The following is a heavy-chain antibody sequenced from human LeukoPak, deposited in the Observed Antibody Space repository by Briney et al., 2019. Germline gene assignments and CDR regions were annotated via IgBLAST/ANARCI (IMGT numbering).Heavy chain of an antibody. Sequence: GESLKISCKGSGYSFSDYWVGWVRQMPGKGLEWMEKIYPGDSDTTYSPSFQGQVSISADRSISTAYLQWSSLKASDTAMYYCARSGRYTMYFYGMDVWGQGTTVTVSS. D-gene: IGHD1-26*01. CDR1: GYSFSDYW. CDR3: ARSGRYTMYFYGMDV. V-gene: IGHV5-51*01. J-gene: IGHJ6*02. CDR2: IYPGDSDT.